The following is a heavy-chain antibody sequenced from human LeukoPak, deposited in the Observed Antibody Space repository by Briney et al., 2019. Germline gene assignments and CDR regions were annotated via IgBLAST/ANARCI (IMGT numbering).Heavy chain of an antibody. CDR3: ARVAVAGNNWFDP. V-gene: IGHV4-61*02. D-gene: IGHD6-19*01. Sequence: SETLSLTCTVSGGSITSGSYYWTWIRQPAGKGLEWVGRIYTSGSTNYNPSLKSRVTISVDRSKNQFSLKLSSVTAADTAVYYCARVAVAGNNWFDPWGQGTLVTVSS. J-gene: IGHJ5*02. CDR2: IYTSGST. CDR1: GGSITSGSYY.